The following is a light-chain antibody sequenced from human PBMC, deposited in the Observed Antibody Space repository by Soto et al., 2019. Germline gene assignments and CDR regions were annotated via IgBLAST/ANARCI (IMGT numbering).Light chain of an antibody. CDR2: DAS. V-gene: IGKV1-5*01. Sequence: DIQMTQSTSTLSASVGDRVTITCRASQSISSWLAWYQQKPGKAPKLLIYDASTLESGVPSRFSGSGSGTEFTLTISSLQPDDFATYYCQQQGTFGQGTKVDI. J-gene: IGKJ1*01. CDR1: QSISSW. CDR3: QQQGT.